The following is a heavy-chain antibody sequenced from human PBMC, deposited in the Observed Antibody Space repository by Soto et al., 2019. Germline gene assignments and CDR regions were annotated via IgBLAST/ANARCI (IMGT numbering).Heavy chain of an antibody. Sequence: PGGSLRLSCAASGFTFGSYAMSWVRQAPGKGLEWVSAISGSGGSTYYADSVKGRFTISRDNSKNTLYLQMNSLRAEDTAVYYCAKDRIAAAGTASYYYGMDVWGQGTTVTVSS. J-gene: IGHJ6*02. D-gene: IGHD6-13*01. CDR1: GFTFGSYA. CDR2: ISGSGGST. V-gene: IGHV3-23*01. CDR3: AKDRIAAAGTASYYYGMDV.